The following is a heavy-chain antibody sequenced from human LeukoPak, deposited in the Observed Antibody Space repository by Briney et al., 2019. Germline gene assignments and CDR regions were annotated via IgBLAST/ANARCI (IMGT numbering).Heavy chain of an antibody. CDR1: GGXISSHY. CDR3: ARGNSGYDYAFDI. Sequence: SETLSLTCTVAGGXISSHYCSWIRQPPGKGLQWIGFIYSSGSTNYNPSLKSRVTISLDTSKNQFSLRVSSVTSADTDVYYCARGNSGYDYAFDIWGQGTMVTVSS. V-gene: IGHV4-59*11. J-gene: IGHJ3*02. CDR2: IYSSGST. D-gene: IGHD5-12*01.